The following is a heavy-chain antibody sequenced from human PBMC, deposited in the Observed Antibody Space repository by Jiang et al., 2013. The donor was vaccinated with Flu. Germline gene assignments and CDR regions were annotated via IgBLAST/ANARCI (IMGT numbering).Heavy chain of an antibody. CDR3: ARETGTTYGWFDP. CDR2: IYYSGST. V-gene: IGHV4-59*01. D-gene: IGHD1-1*01. J-gene: IGHJ5*02. CDR1: GGSISSYY. Sequence: GSGLVKPSETLSLTCTVSGGSISSYYWSWIRQPPGKGLEWIGYIYYSGSTNYNPSLKSRVTISVDTSKNQSSLKLSSVTAADTAVYYCARETGTTYGWFDPWGQGTLVTVSS.